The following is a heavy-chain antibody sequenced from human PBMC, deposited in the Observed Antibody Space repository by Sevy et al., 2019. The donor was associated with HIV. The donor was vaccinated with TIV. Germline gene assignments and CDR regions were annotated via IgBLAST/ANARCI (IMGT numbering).Heavy chain of an antibody. V-gene: IGHV3-49*04. D-gene: IGHD1-1*01. Sequence: YLRLSCTASGFTFTDYAMNCVRQSPGKGLEGVAFFKRNADGGTLEHAASVKGRFTISRDASKNIAYLQMKDLKTEETGVYHCTRWKRAQSVFDYWGQGALVAVSS. CDR1: GFTFTDYA. J-gene: IGHJ4*02. CDR2: FKRNADGGTL. CDR3: TRWKRAQSVFDY.